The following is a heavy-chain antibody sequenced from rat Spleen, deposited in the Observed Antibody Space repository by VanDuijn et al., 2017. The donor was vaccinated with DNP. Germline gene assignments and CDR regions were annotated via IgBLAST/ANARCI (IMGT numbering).Heavy chain of an antibody. CDR1: GFTFSSYW. D-gene: IGHD1-11*01. CDR2: INPDGGST. Sequence: EVQLVETGGGLVQSGRSLKLSCIASGFTFSSYWMFWVRQAPGEGLEWIASINPDGGSTYYRDFVKGRFTISRDNAKSTLYLQMDSLRSEDTATYYCARVGLRVLFDYWGQGVMVTVSS. V-gene: IGHV5-58*01. J-gene: IGHJ2*01. CDR3: ARVGLRVLFDY.